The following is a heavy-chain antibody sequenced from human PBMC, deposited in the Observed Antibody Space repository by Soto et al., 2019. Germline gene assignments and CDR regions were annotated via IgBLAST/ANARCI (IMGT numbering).Heavy chain of an antibody. Sequence: SETLSLTCAVYGGSFSGYYWSWIRQPPGKGLEWIGEINHSGSTNYNPSLKSRVTISVDTSKNQFSLKLSSVTAADTAVYYCARTYGDYVFDYWGQGTLVTVAP. J-gene: IGHJ4*02. CDR1: GGSFSGYY. V-gene: IGHV4-34*01. D-gene: IGHD4-17*01. CDR3: ARTYGDYVFDY. CDR2: INHSGST.